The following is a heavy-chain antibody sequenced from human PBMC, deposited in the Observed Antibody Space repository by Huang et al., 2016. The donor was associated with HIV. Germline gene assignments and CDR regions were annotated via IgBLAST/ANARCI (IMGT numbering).Heavy chain of an antibody. Sequence: QVHLQQWGAGLVRPSETLSLTCAFFGGSLSGHYWTWIRQSPGRGLEWIGEIGGRTGNVNYRSSLRSRLTISVNSPKNQFSLNLTSVTAADTGLYYCGRTGGYDWECYYHYSTDIWSPGTAVIVSS. D-gene: IGHD5-12*01. CDR3: GRTGGYDWECYYHYSTDI. CDR1: GGSLSGHY. V-gene: IGHV4-34*02. CDR2: IGGRTGNV. J-gene: IGHJ6*02.